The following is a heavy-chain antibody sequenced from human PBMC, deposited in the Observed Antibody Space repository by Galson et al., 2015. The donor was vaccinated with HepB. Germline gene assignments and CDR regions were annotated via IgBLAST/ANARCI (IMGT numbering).Heavy chain of an antibody. V-gene: IGHV3-66*01. CDR3: ARNRYYFDSTGYYDAFDV. CDR1: GFTVSDIY. J-gene: IGHJ3*01. D-gene: IGHD3-22*01. Sequence: SLRLSCAASGFTVSDIYMSWVRQAPGKGLEWVSDVYTDGSTYYADPVKGRFAISRDNSRNTVYLQMDSLRVGDTAVYYCARNRYYFDSTGYYDAFDVWGQGTMVTVSS. CDR2: VYTDGST.